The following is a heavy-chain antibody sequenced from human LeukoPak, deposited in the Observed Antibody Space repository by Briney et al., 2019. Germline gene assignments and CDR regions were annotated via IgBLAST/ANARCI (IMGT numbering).Heavy chain of an antibody. V-gene: IGHV4-4*07. D-gene: IGHD1-26*01. CDR1: GGSISGNH. CDR2: LHISGNT. Sequence: PSETLSLTCTVSGGSISGNHWVWIRQPAGKGLEWIGRLHISGNTNYNPSLKSRVTISLATSKNQFSLSIASATAADTAEYVCARGPLRSSFDLWGQGILVSVSS. J-gene: IGHJ4*02. CDR3: ARGPLRSSFDL.